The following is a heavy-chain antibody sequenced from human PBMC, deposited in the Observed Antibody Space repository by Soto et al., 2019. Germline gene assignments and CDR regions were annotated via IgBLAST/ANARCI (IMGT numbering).Heavy chain of an antibody. D-gene: IGHD3-22*01. CDR3: ASGRIVVVSSRAYYGMDV. CDR2: IIPVFGIV. J-gene: IGHJ6*02. V-gene: IGHV1-69*01. Sequence: QVQLVQSGAEVKKPGSSVRVSCKASGGTPSNSAFSWVRQAPGQGLEWMGGIIPVFGIVKYAQNLEGRVTITADESTNTAYMEPSSLRYEDRAVYYCASGRIVVVSSRAYYGMDVWGQGTTVTVSS. CDR1: GGTPSNSA.